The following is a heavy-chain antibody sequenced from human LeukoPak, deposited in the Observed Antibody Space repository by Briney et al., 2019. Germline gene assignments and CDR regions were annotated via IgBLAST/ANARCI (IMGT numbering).Heavy chain of an antibody. D-gene: IGHD3-10*01. CDR1: GYTFTSYG. V-gene: IGHV1-2*02. CDR2: INPNSGGT. CDR3: ARDNGRGDEVYFDY. J-gene: IGHJ4*02. Sequence: ASVEVSCKASGYTFTSYGISWVRQAPGQGLEWMGWINPNSGGTNYARKFQGRVTMTRVTSISTAYMELSRLRSDDTAVYYCARDNGRGDEVYFDYWGQGTLVTVSS.